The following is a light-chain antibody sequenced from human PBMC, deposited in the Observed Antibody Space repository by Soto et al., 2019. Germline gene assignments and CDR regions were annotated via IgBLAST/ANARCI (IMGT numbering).Light chain of an antibody. CDR3: QQYNSSWT. Sequence: DIQMTQSPSTLSSSAGERVTISCRASQSVSNCLAWYQQKPGKAPRLLIYDASSLDTGIPSRFSGSGSGTEFTLTISSLQPDDFAAYYCQQYNSSWTFGQGTKVDIK. CDR1: QSVSNC. CDR2: DAS. J-gene: IGKJ1*01. V-gene: IGKV1-5*01.